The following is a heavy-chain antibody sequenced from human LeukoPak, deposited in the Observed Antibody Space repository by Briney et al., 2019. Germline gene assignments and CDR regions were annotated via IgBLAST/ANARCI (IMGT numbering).Heavy chain of an antibody. V-gene: IGHV3-7*04. CDR3: AGGGGSYYNY. CDR2: IKQDGSEK. CDR1: GFTFSNHW. J-gene: IGHJ4*02. D-gene: IGHD1-26*01. Sequence: PGGSLRLSCTASGFTFSNHWMSWVRQAPGKGLEWVANIKQDGSEKYYVDSVKGRFTISRDNAKNSLYLQMNSLRAEDTAVYYCAGGGGSYYNYWGQGTLVTVSS.